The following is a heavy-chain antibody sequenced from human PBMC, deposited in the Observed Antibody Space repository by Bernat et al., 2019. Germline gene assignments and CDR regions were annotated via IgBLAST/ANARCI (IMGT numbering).Heavy chain of an antibody. CDR3: AKTGAATASFDY. Sequence: QVQLVESGGGVVQPGRSLRLSCAASGFTFSSYGMHWVRQAPGKGLEWVAVISYDGSNRYYVHSVEGQFTISRDNSKNTLYLQMNSLRAEDTAVYYCAKTGAATASFDYWGRGTLVTVSS. D-gene: IGHD6-25*01. V-gene: IGHV3-30*18. CDR2: ISYDGSNR. J-gene: IGHJ4*02. CDR1: GFTFSSYG.